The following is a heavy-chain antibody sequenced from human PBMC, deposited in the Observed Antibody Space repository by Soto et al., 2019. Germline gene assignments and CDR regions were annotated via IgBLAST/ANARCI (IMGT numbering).Heavy chain of an antibody. J-gene: IGHJ4*02. V-gene: IGHV3-30-3*01. Sequence: GGSLRLPCAASGFTFSSYAMHWVRQAPGKGLERVAVISYDGSNKYYADSVKGRFTISRDNSKNTLYLQMNSLRAEDTAVYYCARDSYSGSYRGRFYFDYWGQGTLVTVSS. CDR1: GFTFSSYA. CDR2: ISYDGSNK. D-gene: IGHD1-26*01. CDR3: ARDSYSGSYRGRFYFDY.